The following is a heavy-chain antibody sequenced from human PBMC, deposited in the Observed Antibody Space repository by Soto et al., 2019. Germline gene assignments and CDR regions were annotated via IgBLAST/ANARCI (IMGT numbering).Heavy chain of an antibody. CDR3: AREVGYGDFSAALLD. CDR1: GGTFSSHS. D-gene: IGHD4-17*01. J-gene: IGHJ4*02. Sequence: SVKVSCKASGGTFSSHSINWVRQAPGQGLEWMGGIITLFGTANYAQNCQGRVTITADQSTSTAYMELNSLRSDDTAVYYCAREVGYGDFSAALLDWGQGTLVTVSS. CDR2: IITLFGTA. V-gene: IGHV1-69*13.